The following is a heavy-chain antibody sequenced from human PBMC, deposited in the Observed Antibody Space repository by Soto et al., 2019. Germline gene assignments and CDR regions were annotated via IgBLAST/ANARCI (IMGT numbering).Heavy chain of an antibody. CDR3: AREPLSYGMDV. CDR2: IYYSGST. V-gene: IGHV4-59*01. Sequence: SETLSLTCTVSGGSISSYYWSWIRQPPGKGLEWIGYIYYSGSTNYNPSLKSRVTISVDTSKNQFYLKLSSVTAADTAVYYCAREPLSYGMDVWGQGTTVTVSS. CDR1: GGSISSYY. J-gene: IGHJ6*02.